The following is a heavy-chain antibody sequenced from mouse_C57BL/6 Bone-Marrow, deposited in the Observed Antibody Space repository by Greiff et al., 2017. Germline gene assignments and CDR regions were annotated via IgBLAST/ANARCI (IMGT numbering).Heavy chain of an antibody. J-gene: IGHJ4*01. CDR2: IHPNSGST. D-gene: IGHD2-1*01. CDR3: ARFYYGNYPYAIDY. CDR1: GYTFTSYW. Sequence: QVQLQQPGAELVKPGASVKLSCKASGYTFTSYWMHWVKQRPGQGLEWIGMIHPNSGSTNYNEKFKNKATMTVDNSSSTAYMQLSSLTSEDSAVYYWARFYYGNYPYAIDYWGQGTSVTVSS. V-gene: IGHV1-64*01.